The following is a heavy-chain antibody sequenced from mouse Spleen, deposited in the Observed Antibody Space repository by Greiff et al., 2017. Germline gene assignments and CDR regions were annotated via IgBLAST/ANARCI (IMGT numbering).Heavy chain of an antibody. V-gene: IGHV6-6*02. J-gene: IGHJ3*01. CDR3: TRHYGSSSFAY. D-gene: IGHD1-1*01. CDR2: IRLKSNNYAT. CDR1: GFTFSNYW. Sequence: EVQLVESGGGLVQPGGSMKLSCVASGFTFSNYWMNWVRQSPEKGLEWVAEIRLKSNNYATHYAESVKGRFTISRDDSKSSVYLQMNNLRAEDTGIYYCTRHYGSSSFAYWGQGTLVTVSA.